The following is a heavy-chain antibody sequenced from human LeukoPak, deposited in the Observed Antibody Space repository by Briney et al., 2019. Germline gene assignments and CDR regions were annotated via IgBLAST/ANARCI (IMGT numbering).Heavy chain of an antibody. CDR1: GFTFSSYA. CDR2: MSFDVNNK. J-gene: IGHJ4*02. Sequence: GGSLRLSCATSGFTFSSYAFHWVRQAPGKGLEWVATMSFDVNNKYYADSVRGRFTISRDNSKDTLYLQMNSLRAEDTAVYSCARGYCTSSSCYNDYWGQGTLVTVSS. CDR3: ARGYCTSSSCYNDY. V-gene: IGHV3-30*04. D-gene: IGHD2-2*02.